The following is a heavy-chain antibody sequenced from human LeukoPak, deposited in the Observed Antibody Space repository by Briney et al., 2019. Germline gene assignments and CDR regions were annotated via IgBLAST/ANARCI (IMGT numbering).Heavy chain of an antibody. D-gene: IGHD1-20*01. CDR1: GGSFSGYY. V-gene: IGHV3-11*06. CDR3: VRDHNWAFDY. J-gene: IGHJ4*02. CDR2: ISSSRTFI. Sequence: LSLTCAVHGGSFSGYYWSWIRQPPGKGLEWISYISSSRTFIWYADSVKGRFAISRGSAKDSLYLQMNSLRAEDTAIYYCVRDHNWAFDYWGQGTLVTVSS.